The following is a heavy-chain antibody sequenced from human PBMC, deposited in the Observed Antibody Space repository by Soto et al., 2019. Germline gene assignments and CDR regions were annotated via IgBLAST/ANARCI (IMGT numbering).Heavy chain of an antibody. CDR1: GSRFSNYD. Sequence: EVQVLESGGGLVQPGGSLRLSCAASGSRFSNYDMSWVRQAPGKGLEWVSGVSASGSITSYADSAKGRFTISRDNAKNTMFLQMNSLRAEDTAVYFCAKGDCSGGRCYRGFDYWGQGTLVTVSA. CDR2: VSASGSIT. D-gene: IGHD2-15*01. J-gene: IGHJ4*02. V-gene: IGHV3-23*01. CDR3: AKGDCSGGRCYRGFDY.